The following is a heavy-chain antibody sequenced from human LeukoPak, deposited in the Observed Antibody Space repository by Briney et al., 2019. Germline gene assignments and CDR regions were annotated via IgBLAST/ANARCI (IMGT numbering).Heavy chain of an antibody. CDR3: ARDVYYYDSSGRYYFDY. J-gene: IGHJ4*02. Sequence: SETLSLTCTFSGGSISSCYWSWIRQPAGKGLEWIGRIHTSGSTNYNPSLKSRVTMSVDTSKNQFSLKLSSVTAADTAVYYCARDVYYYDSSGRYYFDYWGQGTLVTVSS. CDR2: IHTSGST. D-gene: IGHD3-22*01. V-gene: IGHV4-4*07. CDR1: GGSISSCY.